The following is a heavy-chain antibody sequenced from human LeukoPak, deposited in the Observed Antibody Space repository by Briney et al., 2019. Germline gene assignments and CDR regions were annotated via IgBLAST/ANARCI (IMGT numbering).Heavy chain of an antibody. CDR2: ISTNGGST. CDR3: ARGRGCTNGVCYYFDN. CDR1: GFTFSSYA. J-gene: IGHJ4*02. V-gene: IGHV3-64*01. Sequence: GGSLRLSCAASGFTFSSYAMHWVRQAPGKGLEYASGISTNGGSTYYANSVKGRFTISRDNSKNTLYLQMGSLRAEDMAVYYCARGRGCTNGVCYYFDNWGQGTLVTVSS. D-gene: IGHD2-8*01.